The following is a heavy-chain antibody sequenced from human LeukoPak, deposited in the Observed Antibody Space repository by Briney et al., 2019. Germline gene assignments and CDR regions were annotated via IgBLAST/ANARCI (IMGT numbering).Heavy chain of an antibody. CDR2: ISSTSCFM. V-gene: IGHV3-21*01. J-gene: IGHJ3*02. CDR3: ATIAATGLRDAFDI. CDR1: GFTFSDYN. D-gene: IGHD6-13*01. Sequence: GGSLRLSCAASGFTFSDYNMIWARQAPGKALEWVSSISSTSCFMFYPDSLRGRFTIFRDNAQNSLYLQMNSLRVEDTATYYCATIAATGLRDAFDIWGQGTMVTVSS.